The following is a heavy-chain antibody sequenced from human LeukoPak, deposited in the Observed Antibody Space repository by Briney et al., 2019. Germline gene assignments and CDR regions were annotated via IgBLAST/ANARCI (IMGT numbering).Heavy chain of an antibody. J-gene: IGHJ4*02. D-gene: IGHD2-2*01. Sequence: SETLSLTCSVSGGSISSYFWSWIRQPPGKGLVWCGYISYNGITKYNPPLNSRDTISVDTSNKQFSLKVTSVTTVGTAVYYCAGSRSCSSKSCYPQYWGQGTLVTVSS. V-gene: IGHV4-59*01. CDR1: GGSISSYF. CDR2: ISYNGIT. CDR3: AGSRSCSSKSCYPQY.